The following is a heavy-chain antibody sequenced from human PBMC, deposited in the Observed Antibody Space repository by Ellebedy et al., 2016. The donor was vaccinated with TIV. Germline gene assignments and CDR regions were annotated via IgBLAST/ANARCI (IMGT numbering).Heavy chain of an antibody. D-gene: IGHD3-10*01. CDR2: IKQDGSEE. CDR3: ARDAAHSAPFDS. J-gene: IGHJ4*02. Sequence: GESLKISXAASGFTFSSYWMSWVRQAPGKGLEFVANIKQDGSEEFYVDSVKGRFTISRDNAKNSLYLQMNSLRAEDTAVYYCARDAAHSAPFDSWGQGTLVIVSS. V-gene: IGHV3-7*03. CDR1: GFTFSSYW.